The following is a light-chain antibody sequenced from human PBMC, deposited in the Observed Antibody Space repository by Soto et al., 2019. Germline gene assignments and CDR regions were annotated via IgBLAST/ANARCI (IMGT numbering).Light chain of an antibody. CDR3: QQYNDWPPA. CDR2: GAS. J-gene: IGKJ4*01. CDR1: QSVSSK. V-gene: IGKV3-15*01. Sequence: ETVMTQSPATLSLSPGERATLSCRASQSVSSKLVWYQQKPGQAPRLLIYGASTRATGIPARFRGSGSGTEFTLNIDSLQSEDFAVYYCQQYNDWPPAFGGGTKVEIK.